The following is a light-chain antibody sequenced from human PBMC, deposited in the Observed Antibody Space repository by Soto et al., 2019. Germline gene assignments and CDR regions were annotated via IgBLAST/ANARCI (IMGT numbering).Light chain of an antibody. CDR2: RAS. J-gene: IGKJ1*01. CDR3: QQYNNWPTWT. V-gene: IGKV3-15*01. Sequence: EVVVTQSPATLSVSPGESATLSCRASQSVSNNLAWYQQIPGQAPTLLIYRASERATGVPDRFSGRGSGTEFTLTISSLQSEDFVVYFCQQYNNWPTWTFGQGTKVDI. CDR1: QSVSNN.